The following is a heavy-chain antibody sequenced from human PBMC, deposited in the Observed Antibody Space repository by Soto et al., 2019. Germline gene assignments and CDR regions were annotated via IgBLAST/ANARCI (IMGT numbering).Heavy chain of an antibody. CDR2: ISGSGGST. V-gene: IGHV3-23*01. D-gene: IGHD3-22*01. CDR3: AKDRAGSSGYYPEYFDY. J-gene: IGHJ4*02. CDR1: GFTFSSYA. Sequence: GGSLRLSCAASGFTFSSYAMSWVRQAPGKGLEWVSAISGSGGSTYYADSVKGRFTISRDNSKNTLYLQMNSLTAEVTAVYYCAKDRAGSSGYYPEYFDYWGQGTLVTVSS.